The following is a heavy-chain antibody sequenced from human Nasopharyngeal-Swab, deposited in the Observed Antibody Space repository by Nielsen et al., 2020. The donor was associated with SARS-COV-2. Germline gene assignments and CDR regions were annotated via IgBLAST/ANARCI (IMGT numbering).Heavy chain of an antibody. J-gene: IGHJ4*02. D-gene: IGHD6-13*01. Sequence: WVLQAPGQGLEWMGWINTNTGNPTYAQGFTGRFVFSLDTSVSTAYLQISSLKAEDTAVYYCARETAAVDYWGQGTLVTVSS. CDR3: ARETAAVDY. CDR2: INTNTGNP. V-gene: IGHV7-4-1*02.